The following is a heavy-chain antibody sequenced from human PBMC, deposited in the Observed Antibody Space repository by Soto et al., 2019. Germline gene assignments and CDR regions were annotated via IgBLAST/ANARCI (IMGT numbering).Heavy chain of an antibody. CDR1: GFTFSSYA. J-gene: IGHJ4*02. Sequence: PGGSLRLSCAASGFTFSSYAMSWVRQAPGKGLEWVSTISGSAGSTYYADAVKGRFTISRDNSNNTLYLQMNSLRAEDTAVYYCAKDRGFTDPFDYWGQGALVTVPS. V-gene: IGHV3-23*01. CDR2: ISGSAGST. D-gene: IGHD3-10*01. CDR3: AKDRGFTDPFDY.